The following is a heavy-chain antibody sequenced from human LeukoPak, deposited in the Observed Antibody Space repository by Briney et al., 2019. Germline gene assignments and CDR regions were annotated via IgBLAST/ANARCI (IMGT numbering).Heavy chain of an antibody. D-gene: IGHD6-19*01. J-gene: IGHJ4*02. CDR2: IYTSGST. CDR1: GGSISSYY. V-gene: IGHV4-4*07. Sequence: SETLSLTCTVSGGSISSYYWSWIRQPAEKGLEWIGRIYTSGSTNYNPSLKSRVTMSVGTSKNQFSLKLSSVTAADTAVYYCARDGTPYSSGWYNYWGQGTLVTVSS. CDR3: ARDGTPYSSGWYNY.